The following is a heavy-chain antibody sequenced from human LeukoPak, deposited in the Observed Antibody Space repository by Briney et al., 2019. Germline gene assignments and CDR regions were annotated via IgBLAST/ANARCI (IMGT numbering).Heavy chain of an antibody. Sequence: ASVKVSCKASGYTFTSYYMHWVRQAAGQWLEWMGIIIPRGGSTSYAQKFQGRVTMTRDMSTSTVYMELSSLRSEDTAVYYCASHHYYDSSGVGAFDIWGQGTMVTVSS. J-gene: IGHJ3*02. CDR1: GYTFTSYY. V-gene: IGHV1-46*01. D-gene: IGHD3-22*01. CDR2: IIPRGGST. CDR3: ASHHYYDSSGVGAFDI.